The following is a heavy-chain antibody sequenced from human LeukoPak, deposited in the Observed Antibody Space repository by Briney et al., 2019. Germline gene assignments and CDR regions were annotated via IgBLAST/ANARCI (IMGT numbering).Heavy chain of an antibody. Sequence: EASVKVSCKASGYTFTSYYMHWVRQAPGQGLEWMGIINPSGGSTSYAQKFQGRVTITRDTSASTAYMELSSLRSEDTAVYYCARDLGSCSSTSCYLGRIGWFDPWGQGTLVTVSS. V-gene: IGHV1-46*01. CDR2: INPSGGST. CDR1: GYTFTSYY. CDR3: ARDLGSCSSTSCYLGRIGWFDP. J-gene: IGHJ5*02. D-gene: IGHD2-2*01.